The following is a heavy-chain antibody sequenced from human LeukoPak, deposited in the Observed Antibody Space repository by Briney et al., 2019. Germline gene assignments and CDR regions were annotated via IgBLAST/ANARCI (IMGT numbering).Heavy chain of an antibody. Sequence: GGSLRLSCAASGFTFSSYEMNWVRQAPGKGLEWVSSISRSSSYIYYADSVKGRFTISRDNAKNSLYLQMNSLRAEDTAVYYCARGAPYCSGGSCMYYFDYWGQGTLVTVSS. CDR2: ISRSSSYI. V-gene: IGHV3-21*01. J-gene: IGHJ4*02. CDR3: ARGAPYCSGGSCMYYFDY. CDR1: GFTFSSYE. D-gene: IGHD2-15*01.